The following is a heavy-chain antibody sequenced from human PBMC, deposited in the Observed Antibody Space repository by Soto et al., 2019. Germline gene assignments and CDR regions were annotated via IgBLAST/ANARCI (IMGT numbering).Heavy chain of an antibody. J-gene: IGHJ5*02. Sequence: GESLKISCMASGYSFTSHWIGWVRQMPGKGLEWMGSIYPGDSNTRYSPAFQGQVTITADKSITTAYLQWSSLKASDTAIYYCARRSYNYDTRGFYYWFDPWGQGTLVPVSS. CDR3: ARRSYNYDTRGFYYWFDP. V-gene: IGHV5-51*01. CDR2: IYPGDSNT. D-gene: IGHD3-22*01. CDR1: GYSFTSHW.